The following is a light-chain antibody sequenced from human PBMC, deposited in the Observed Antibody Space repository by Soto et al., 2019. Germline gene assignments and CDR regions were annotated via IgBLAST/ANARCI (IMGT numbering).Light chain of an antibody. CDR2: GAS. CDR3: QQYGSSPGFT. Sequence: EIVLTQSPGTLSLSPGERATLSCRASQSVSSSYLAWYQQKPGQAPRLLIYGASSRATGIPDRFSGSGSGTDFTLTISRLEPEDFAVYYCQQYGSSPGFTFGPGTKVDNK. CDR1: QSVSSSY. V-gene: IGKV3-20*01. J-gene: IGKJ3*01.